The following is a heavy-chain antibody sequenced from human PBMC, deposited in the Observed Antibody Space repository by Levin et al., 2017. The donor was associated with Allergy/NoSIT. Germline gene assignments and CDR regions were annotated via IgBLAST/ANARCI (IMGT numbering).Heavy chain of an antibody. Sequence: SETLSLTCTVSGGSISSGGYYWSWIRQHPGTGLEWIGYIYYTGGTYYNPSLTSRVTMSLDTSKNQLSLKLSSVSAADTAVYFCAAGGGQAFFDFWGQGTLVTVSS. CDR2: IYYTGGT. D-gene: IGHD2-8*02. CDR1: GGSISSGGYY. J-gene: IGHJ4*02. CDR3: AAGGGQAFFDF. V-gene: IGHV4-31*03.